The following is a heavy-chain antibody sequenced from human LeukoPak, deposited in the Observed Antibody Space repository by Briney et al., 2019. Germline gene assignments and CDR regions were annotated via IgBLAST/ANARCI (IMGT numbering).Heavy chain of an antibody. CDR2: IWYDRSNK. J-gene: IGHJ4*02. D-gene: IGHD4-17*01. CDR1: GFTFSSYG. V-gene: IGHV3-33*01. Sequence: GGSLRLSCVASGFTFSSYGMHWVRQAPGKGLEWVAFIWYDRSNKYYADSVKGRFTISRDNSKNTLYLQMSSLRAEDTAVYYCARDRGDYFYFDYWGQGTLVTVSS. CDR3: ARDRGDYFYFDY.